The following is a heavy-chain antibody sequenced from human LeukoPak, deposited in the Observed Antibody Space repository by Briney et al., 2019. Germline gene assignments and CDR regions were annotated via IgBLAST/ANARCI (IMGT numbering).Heavy chain of an antibody. D-gene: IGHD2-2*01. CDR1: GFTFINAW. CDR2: IESRSDGGTT. CDR3: TADPKEYQLPQEGSANLDY. V-gene: IGHV3-15*04. Sequence: PGGSLRLSCAASGFTFINAWMSWVRQAPGKGLEWVGRIESRSDGGTTDYAAPVKGRFTISRDDSKNTLYLQMNSLKTEDTAVYYCTADPKEYQLPQEGSANLDYWGQGTLVTVSS. J-gene: IGHJ4*02.